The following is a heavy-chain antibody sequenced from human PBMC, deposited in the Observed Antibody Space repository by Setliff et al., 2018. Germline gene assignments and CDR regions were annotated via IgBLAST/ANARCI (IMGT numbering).Heavy chain of an antibody. J-gene: IGHJ4*02. Sequence: SETLSLTCAVSGYSINSPFTWGWIRQPPGKGLEWIGTAHQSGTTFYNPSLKGRVTMSVDTSKSQFSLKLNSVTATDTAVYYCARQPTGTYQWTFDSWGQGTLVTVSS. V-gene: IGHV4-38-2*01. CDR2: AHQSGTT. D-gene: IGHD1-26*01. CDR3: ARQPTGTYQWTFDS. CDR1: GYSINSPFT.